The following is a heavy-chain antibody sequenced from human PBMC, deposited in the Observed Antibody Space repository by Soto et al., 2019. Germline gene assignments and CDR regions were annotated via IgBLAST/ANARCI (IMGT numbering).Heavy chain of an antibody. J-gene: IGHJ5*02. V-gene: IGHV3-74*01. CDR1: GFTFSDYW. Sequence: PGGSLRLSCAASGFTFSDYWMNWVRQAPGKGLVWVSRIDSDGSSTSYADSVKGRFSISGDNAKITLYLQMISLRAVDTAVYYCAKSNWFDPWGQGSLVTVSS. CDR2: IDSDGSST. CDR3: AKSNWFDP.